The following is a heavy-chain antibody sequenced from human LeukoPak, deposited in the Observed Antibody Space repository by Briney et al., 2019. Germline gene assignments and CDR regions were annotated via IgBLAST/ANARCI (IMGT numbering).Heavy chain of an antibody. J-gene: IGHJ4*02. V-gene: IGHV3-21*01. CDR3: ATLPSGSYYYIDY. CDR2: ISSSSSYI. CDR1: GFTFSSYS. Sequence: GESLRLSCAASGFTFSSYSMNWVRQAPGKGLEWVSSISSSSSYIYYADSVKGRFTISRDNAKNSLYLQMNSLRAEDTAVYYCATLPSGSYYYIDYWGRGTLVTVSS. D-gene: IGHD3-10*01.